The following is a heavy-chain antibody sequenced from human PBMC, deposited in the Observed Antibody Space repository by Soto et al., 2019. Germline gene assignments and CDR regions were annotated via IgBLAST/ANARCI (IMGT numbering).Heavy chain of an antibody. V-gene: IGHV1-18*01. D-gene: IGHD3-22*01. J-gene: IGHJ2*01. CDR1: GYTFTSYG. CDR2: ISAYNGNT. CDR3: ARDWYYYDSSGYFTYWYFDL. Sequence: ASVKVSCKASGYTFTSYGISWVRQAPGQGLEWTGWISAYNGNTNYAQKLQGRVTMTTDTSTSTAYMELRSLRSDDTAVYYCARDWYYYDSSGYFTYWYFDLWGRGTLVTVPQ.